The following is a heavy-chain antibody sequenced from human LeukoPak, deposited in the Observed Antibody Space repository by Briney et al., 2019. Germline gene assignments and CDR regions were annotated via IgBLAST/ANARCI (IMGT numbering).Heavy chain of an antibody. J-gene: IGHJ3*02. Sequence: SETLSLTCTVSGGSISSYYWSWIRQPPGKGLEWIGYIYYSGSTNYNPSLKSRVTISVDTSKNQFSLKLSSVTAADTAVYYCARRAPPVLRFLEWLLVDAFDIWGQGTMVTVSS. CDR2: IYYSGST. V-gene: IGHV4-59*08. D-gene: IGHD3-3*01. CDR3: ARRAPPVLRFLEWLLVDAFDI. CDR1: GGSISSYY.